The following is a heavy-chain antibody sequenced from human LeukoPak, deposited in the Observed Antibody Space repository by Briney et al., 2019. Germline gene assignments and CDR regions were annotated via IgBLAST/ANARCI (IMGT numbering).Heavy chain of an antibody. CDR2: ISGSGSST. Sequence: PGGSLRLSCAASGFTFSSYAMSWVRQAPGKGLEWVSAISGSGSSTYYADSVKGRFTISRDNSKNTLYLQMNSLRAEDTAVYYCAKHGPDYDFWSGLDYWGQGTLVTVSS. CDR1: GFTFSSYA. V-gene: IGHV3-23*01. D-gene: IGHD3-3*01. J-gene: IGHJ4*02. CDR3: AKHGPDYDFWSGLDY.